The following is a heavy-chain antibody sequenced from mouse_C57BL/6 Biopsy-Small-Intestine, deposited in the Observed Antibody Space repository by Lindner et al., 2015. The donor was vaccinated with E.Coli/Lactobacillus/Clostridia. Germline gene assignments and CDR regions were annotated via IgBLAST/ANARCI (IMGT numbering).Heavy chain of an antibody. J-gene: IGHJ3*01. CDR1: GYTFTDYN. Sequence: EVQRQESGPELVKPGASVKMSCKASGYTFTDYNMHWVKQSHGKSLEWIGYINPNNGGTSYNQKFKGKATLTVNKSSSTAYMELRSLTSEDSAVYYCARKGIYDGYYFAYWGQGTLVTVSA. CDR2: INPNNGGT. V-gene: IGHV1-22*01. CDR3: ARKGIYDGYYFAY. D-gene: IGHD2-3*01.